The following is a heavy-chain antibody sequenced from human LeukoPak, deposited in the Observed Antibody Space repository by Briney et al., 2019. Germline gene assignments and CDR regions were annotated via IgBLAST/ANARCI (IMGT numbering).Heavy chain of an antibody. V-gene: IGHV4-59*01. D-gene: IGHD3-3*01. CDR2: IFYSGST. CDR3: VRSDDFWSGYYGY. CDR1: GGSISSYC. J-gene: IGHJ4*02. Sequence: LSETLSLTCTVSGGSISSYCWSWIRQPPGKGLEWIGYIFYSGSTNYNPSLKSRVTISVDTSKNQFSLKLSSVTAADTAVYYCVRSDDFWSGYYGYWGQGTLVTVSS.